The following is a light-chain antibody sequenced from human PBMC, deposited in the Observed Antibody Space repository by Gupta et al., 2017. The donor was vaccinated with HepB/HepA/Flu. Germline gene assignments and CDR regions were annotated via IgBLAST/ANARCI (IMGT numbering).Light chain of an antibody. J-gene: IGLJ3*02. CDR2: GNN. V-gene: IGLV1-40*01. CDR3: QSYDSTLSGWV. CDR1: SSNIGAGYD. Sequence: QSVLTQPPSVSGAPGQRVTLSCTRSSSNIGAGYDLHWYQHLPGAAPKLLIYGNNTRPSGVPDRFSGAKSGTSASLAITGLQAEDDADYYCQSYDSTLSGWVFGGGTKLTVL.